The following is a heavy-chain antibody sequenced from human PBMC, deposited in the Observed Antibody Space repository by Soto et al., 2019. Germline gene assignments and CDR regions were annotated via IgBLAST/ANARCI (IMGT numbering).Heavy chain of an antibody. CDR2: IYYNGNT. V-gene: IGHV4-31*03. D-gene: IGHD6-6*01. CDR1: GGSISSGGYY. CDR3: AGGSSKSWFDP. Sequence: QVQLQESGPGLVKASQTLSLTCTVSGGSISSGGYYWSWIRQHPGKGQEWIGYIYYNGNTYYNPSLKSRITISLDTSKNQLSLKLTSVTAADTAVYYCAGGSSKSWFDPWGQGTLVTVSS. J-gene: IGHJ5*02.